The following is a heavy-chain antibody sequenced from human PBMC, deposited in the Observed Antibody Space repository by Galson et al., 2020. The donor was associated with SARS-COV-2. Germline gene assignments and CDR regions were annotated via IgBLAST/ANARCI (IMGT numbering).Heavy chain of an antibody. CDR3: ARDYYGSGSYYPDY. CDR2: ISYDGSNK. V-gene: IGHV3-30*04. J-gene: IGHJ4*02. D-gene: IGHD3-10*01. CDR1: GFTFSSYA. Sequence: GESLKISCAASGFTFSSYAMHWVRQAPGKGLEWVAVISYDGSNKYYADSVKGRFTISRDNSKNTLYLQMNSLRAEDTAVYYCARDYYGSGSYYPDYWGQGTLVTVSS.